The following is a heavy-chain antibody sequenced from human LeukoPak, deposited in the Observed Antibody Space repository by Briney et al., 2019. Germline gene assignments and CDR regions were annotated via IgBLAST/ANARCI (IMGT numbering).Heavy chain of an antibody. CDR3: ARAPSEIGGYYPEYFRH. CDR2: IKSDGST. V-gene: IGHV3-74*01. J-gene: IGHJ1*01. D-gene: IGHD3-22*01. CDR1: GFTFSTYW. Sequence: PGGSPRLSCAASGFTFSTYWMHWVRQAPGKGLVWVSRIKSDGSTNYADSVKGRFTISRDNAKNTESLQMNSLRAEDTGVYYCARAPSEIGGYYPEYFRHWGQGTLVTVSS.